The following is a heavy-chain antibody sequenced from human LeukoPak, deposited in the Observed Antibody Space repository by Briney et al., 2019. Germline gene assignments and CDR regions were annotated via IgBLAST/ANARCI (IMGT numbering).Heavy chain of an antibody. V-gene: IGHV1-18*01. CDR3: ARDLTTVSRGDYYYYYMDV. CDR1: GYTFTSYG. Sequence: ASVKVSCKASGYTFTSYGISWVRQAPGQGLEWMGWISAYNGSTNYAQKLQGRVTMTTDTSTSTAYMELRSLRSDDTAVYYCARDLTTVSRGDYYYYYMDVWGKGTTVTVSS. D-gene: IGHD4-17*01. J-gene: IGHJ6*03. CDR2: ISAYNGST.